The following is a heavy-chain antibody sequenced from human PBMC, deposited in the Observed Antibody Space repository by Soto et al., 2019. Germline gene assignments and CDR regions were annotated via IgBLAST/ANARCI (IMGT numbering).Heavy chain of an antibody. D-gene: IGHD5-12*01. CDR3: ARVRWLQLMDYYYGMDV. V-gene: IGHV4-39*01. Sequence: SETLSLTSTVSVGSISSSSYYWGWIRQPPGKGLEWIGSIYYSGSTYYNPSLKSRVTISVDTSKNQFSLKLSSVTAADTAVYYCARVRWLQLMDYYYGMDVWGQGTTVT. CDR1: VGSISSSSYY. J-gene: IGHJ6*02. CDR2: IYYSGST.